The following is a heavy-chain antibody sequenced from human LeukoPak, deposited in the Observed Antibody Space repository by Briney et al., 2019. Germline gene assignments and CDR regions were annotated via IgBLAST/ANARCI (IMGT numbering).Heavy chain of an antibody. CDR3: AKRVPLTALDS. V-gene: IGHV3-23*01. J-gene: IGHJ5*01. CDR1: GFSFNIYA. D-gene: IGHD3-3*01. Sequence: GGSLRLSCAASGFSFNIYAMGWVRQAPGKGLEWVSVIGSGSVDKHYADTVRGRFDISRDNSKNRLFLQMNSLRVEDSGVYYCAKRVPLTALDSWGQGTLVTVS. CDR2: IGSGSVDK.